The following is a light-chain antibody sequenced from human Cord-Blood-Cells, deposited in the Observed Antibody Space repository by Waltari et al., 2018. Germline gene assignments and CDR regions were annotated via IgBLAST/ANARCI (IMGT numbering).Light chain of an antibody. CDR1: QGISSY. J-gene: IGKJ4*01. V-gene: IGKV1-9*01. CDR2: AAS. Sequence: IQLTQSPSSLSASVGDRVTITCRASQGISSYLALYQQKPGKAPKLLIYAASNLQSGVPSRFSGSGSGTDFTLTISSLQPEDFATYYCQQLNSYPLTFGGGTKVEIK. CDR3: QQLNSYPLT.